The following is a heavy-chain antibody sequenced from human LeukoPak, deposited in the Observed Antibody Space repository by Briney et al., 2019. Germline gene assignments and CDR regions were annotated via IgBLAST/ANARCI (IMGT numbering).Heavy chain of an antibody. Sequence: SETLSLTCAVYGVSFSGYYWSWIRQPPGKGLEWIGEINHSGSTNYNPSLKSRVTISVDTSKNQFSLKLSSVTAADTAVYYCARGYYYDSSGYYWGRAFDIWGQGTMVTVSS. CDR2: INHSGST. J-gene: IGHJ3*02. CDR3: ARGYYYDSSGYYWGRAFDI. CDR1: GVSFSGYY. V-gene: IGHV4-34*01. D-gene: IGHD3-22*01.